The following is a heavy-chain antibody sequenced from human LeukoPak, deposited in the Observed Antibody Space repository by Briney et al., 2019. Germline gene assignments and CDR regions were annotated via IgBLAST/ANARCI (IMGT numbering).Heavy chain of an antibody. Sequence: GGSLRLSCAASGFTFSSYWMHWVRQVPGKGLVWVSRINNDGSTTRYADSVKGRFTISRDIAKNTVYLQMNSLRAEDTAVYYCVRGGVTGSGTYYVLNWGQGTLITVSS. J-gene: IGHJ4*02. D-gene: IGHD3-10*01. CDR1: GFTFSSYW. V-gene: IGHV3-74*01. CDR2: INNDGSTT. CDR3: VRGGVTGSGTYYVLN.